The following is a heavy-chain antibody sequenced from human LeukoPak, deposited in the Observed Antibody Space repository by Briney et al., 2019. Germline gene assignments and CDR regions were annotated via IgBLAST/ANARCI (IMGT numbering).Heavy chain of an antibody. V-gene: IGHV1-69*13. J-gene: IGHJ4*02. CDR1: GGTFSSYA. Sequence: ASVKVSCKASGGTFSSYAISWVRQAPGQGLEWMGGIIPIFGTANYAQKFQGRVTITADESTSTAYMELSSLRSEDTAMYYCASGYSYGSGIDYWGQGTLVTVSS. CDR3: ASGYSYGSGIDY. CDR2: IIPIFGTA. D-gene: IGHD5-18*01.